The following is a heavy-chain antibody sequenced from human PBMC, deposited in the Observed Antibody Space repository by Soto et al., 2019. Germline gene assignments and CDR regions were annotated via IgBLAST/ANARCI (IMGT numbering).Heavy chain of an antibody. CDR2: ISGGGGST. CDR3: AKAPRPTVDAFDI. V-gene: IGHV3-23*01. Sequence: GGSLRLSCAASGFTFSSYAMSWVRQAPGKGLEWVSAISGGGGSTYYADSVKGRFTISRDNYKNTLYLQMNSLRAEATAVYYCAKAPRPTVDAFDIWGQGTMVTVSS. D-gene: IGHD4-17*01. CDR1: GFTFSSYA. J-gene: IGHJ3*02.